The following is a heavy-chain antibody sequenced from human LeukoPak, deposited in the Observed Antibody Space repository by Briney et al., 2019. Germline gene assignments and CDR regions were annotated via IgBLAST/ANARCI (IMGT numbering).Heavy chain of an antibody. V-gene: IGHV3-21*01. CDR1: GFTLSTYA. CDR3: ARGRNAGGPYYSDY. Sequence: GESLRLSCAASGFTLSTYAINWVRQAPGKGLEWVSSINSAGTSKKYADSLKGRFTISRDNAKNSLFLQLSSLRDKDTAVYYCARGRNAGGPYYSDYWGQGTLVTVSS. J-gene: IGHJ4*02. CDR2: INSAGTSK. D-gene: IGHD4-23*01.